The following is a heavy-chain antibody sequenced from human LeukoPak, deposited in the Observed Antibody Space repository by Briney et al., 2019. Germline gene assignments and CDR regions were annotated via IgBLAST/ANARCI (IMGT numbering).Heavy chain of an antibody. CDR2: IYSGGST. V-gene: IGHV3-53*01. Sequence: TGGSLRLSCAASGFTVSSNYMSWVRQAPGKGLEWVSVIYSGGSTYYADSVKGRFTISRDNSKNTLYLQMNSLRAEDTAVYYCARLITTPTPMDVWGQGTTVTVSS. D-gene: IGHD3-22*01. CDR3: ARLITTPTPMDV. J-gene: IGHJ6*02. CDR1: GFTVSSNY.